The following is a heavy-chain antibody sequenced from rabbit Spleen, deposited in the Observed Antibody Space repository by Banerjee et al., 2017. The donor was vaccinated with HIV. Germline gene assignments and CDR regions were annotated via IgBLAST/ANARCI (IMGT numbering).Heavy chain of an antibody. Sequence: QSLEESGGDLVKPGASLTLTCTASGFSFSRNAMCWVRQAPGKGLEWIACIYTGDGVTYYASWAKGRFTISKTSSTTVTLQMTSLTAADTATYFCARDLPDIVGWNFGWWGQGTLVTVS. CDR2: IYTGDGVT. V-gene: IGHV1S40*01. J-gene: IGHJ3*01. CDR1: GFSFSRNA. CDR3: ARDLPDIVGWNFGW. D-gene: IGHD4-1*01.